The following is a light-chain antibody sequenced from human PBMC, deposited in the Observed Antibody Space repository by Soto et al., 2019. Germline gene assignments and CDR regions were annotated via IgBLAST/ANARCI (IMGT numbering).Light chain of an antibody. CDR2: SAS. J-gene: IGKJ4*01. CDR3: QQYNNWPPFT. V-gene: IGKV3-15*01. Sequence: IVMTQSPPTLSVSPGERATLSCRASRSISTNVAWYQHKSGQAPRLLIYSASTRATGIPTRFSGSGSGTEFTLTISSLQSEDFGIYYCQQYNNWPPFTFGGGTKVEIK. CDR1: RSISTN.